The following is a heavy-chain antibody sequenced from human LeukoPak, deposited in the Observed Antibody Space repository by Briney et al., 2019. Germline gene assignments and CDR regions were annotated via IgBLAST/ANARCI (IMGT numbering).Heavy chain of an antibody. CDR3: ARGSHYDFWSGPLGY. Sequence: LSLTCTVSGGSISSGDYYWSWIRQAPGKGLEWVSYISSSGSTIYYADSVKGRFTISRDNAKNSLYLQMNSLRAEDTAVYYCARGSHYDFWSGPLGYWGQGTLVTVSS. J-gene: IGHJ4*02. CDR2: ISSSGSTI. CDR1: GGSISSGDYY. D-gene: IGHD3-3*01. V-gene: IGHV3-11*01.